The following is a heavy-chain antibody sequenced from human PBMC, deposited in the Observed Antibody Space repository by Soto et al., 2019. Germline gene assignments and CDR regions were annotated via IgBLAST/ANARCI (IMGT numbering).Heavy chain of an antibody. CDR2: ISGHNGNT. CDR1: GYSFTSYG. J-gene: IGHJ4*02. Sequence: ASVQVSCKASGYSFTSYGISWVRQAPGQGPEWMGWISGHNGNTNHPQSLQGRVTMTTDTSRNTAYMELRSLRSDDTALYYCARHRFNYYDDTVYYYFDYWGQGTLVTVSS. CDR3: ARHRFNYYDDTVYYYFDY. D-gene: IGHD3-22*01. V-gene: IGHV1-18*04.